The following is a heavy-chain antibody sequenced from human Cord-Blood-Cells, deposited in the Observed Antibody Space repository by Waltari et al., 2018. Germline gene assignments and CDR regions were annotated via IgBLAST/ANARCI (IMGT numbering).Heavy chain of an antibody. D-gene: IGHD3-10*01. J-gene: IGHJ3*02. CDR1: GGSFSGYY. Sequence: QVQLQQWGAGLLKPSETLSLTCAVYGGSFSGYYWSWIRQPPGKGLEWIGEINHSGSTNYNPSLKSRVTISVDTSKNQCSLKLSSVTAADTAVYYCARGGDSGGPHNAFDIWGQGTMVTVSS. CDR2: INHSGST. CDR3: ARGGDSGGPHNAFDI. V-gene: IGHV4-34*01.